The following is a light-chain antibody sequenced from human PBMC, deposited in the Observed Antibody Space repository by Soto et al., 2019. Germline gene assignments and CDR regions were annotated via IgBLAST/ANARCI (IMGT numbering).Light chain of an antibody. CDR2: DVY. J-gene: IGLJ1*01. V-gene: IGLV2-14*03. CDR1: RGDIGGYNY. Sequence: QSALTQPASVSASPGQPITISCTGTRGDIGGYNYVSWYQQHPGKAPKLMIYDVYHRPSGVSNRFSASKSGNTASLTISGLQAEDEADYYCSSYTSSTTLVFGTGTKVTVL. CDR3: SSYTSSTTLV.